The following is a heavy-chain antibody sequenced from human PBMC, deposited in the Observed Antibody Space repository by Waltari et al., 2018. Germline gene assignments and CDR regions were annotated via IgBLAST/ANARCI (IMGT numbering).Heavy chain of an antibody. Sequence: QVQVQESGPGLVKPSATLSPSCLVSGPSVRSGFYWGWIRQSPEKGLEWIGSINLSGKKFYSPSLRGRVTVSVDTSKNEVSLSLTSVTAADSAIYFCARGTDYDSSGYYYKHFDPWCQGTHVTVSS. V-gene: IGHV4-38-2*02. D-gene: IGHD3-22*01. CDR2: INLSGKK. CDR1: GPSVRSGFY. CDR3: ARGTDYDSSGYYYKHFDP. J-gene: IGHJ5*02.